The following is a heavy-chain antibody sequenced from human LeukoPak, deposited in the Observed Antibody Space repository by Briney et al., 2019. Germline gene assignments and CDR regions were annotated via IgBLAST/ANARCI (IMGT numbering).Heavy chain of an antibody. V-gene: IGHV3-30*04. J-gene: IGHJ4*02. CDR3: ARDQIHSSTSCLDY. CDR2: ISYDGSNK. D-gene: IGHD2-2*01. CDR1: GFTFSSYA. Sequence: GGSLRLSCAASGFTFSSYAMHWVRQAPGKGLEWVAVISYDGSNKYYADSVKGRFTISRDNSKNTLYLQMNSLRAEDTAVYYCARDQIHSSTSCLDYWGQGTLVTVS.